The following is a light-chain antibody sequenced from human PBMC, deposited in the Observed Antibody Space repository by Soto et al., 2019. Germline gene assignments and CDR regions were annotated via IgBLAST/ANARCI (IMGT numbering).Light chain of an antibody. Sequence: QSALTQPPSASGSPGQSVTISCTGTSSDVGGYNYVSWYQQHPGKAPKLMIYDVSTRPSGVPDRFSGSKSGNTASLTVAGLQAEDEADYYCSSYAGSRVVFGGGTKLTVL. V-gene: IGLV2-8*01. CDR2: DVS. J-gene: IGLJ2*01. CDR1: SSDVGGYNY. CDR3: SSYAGSRVV.